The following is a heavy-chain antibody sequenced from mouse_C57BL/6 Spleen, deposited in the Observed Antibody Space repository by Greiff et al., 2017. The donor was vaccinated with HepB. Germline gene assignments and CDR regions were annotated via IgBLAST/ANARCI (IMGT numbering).Heavy chain of an antibody. CDR3: AKGGTLDY. CDR1: GFSFTSYG. J-gene: IGHJ2*01. D-gene: IGHD4-1*01. CDR2: IWGDGST. V-gene: IGHV2-3*01. Sequence: VKVVESGPGLVAPSQRLSITCTVSGFSFTSYGVSWVRQPPGKGLEWLGVIWGDGSTNYHSALLSRLSISKDNSKSQVFLKLNSLQTDDTATYYCAKGGTLDYWGQGTTLTVSS.